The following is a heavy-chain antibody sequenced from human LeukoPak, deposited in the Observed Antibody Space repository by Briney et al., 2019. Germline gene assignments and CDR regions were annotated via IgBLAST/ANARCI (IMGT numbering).Heavy chain of an antibody. D-gene: IGHD3-22*01. J-gene: IGHJ6*03. Sequence: SETLSLTCAVYGGSFSGYYWSWIRQPPGKGLEWIGYVYYSGSTNYNPSLKSRVTISVDTSKNQFSLKLSSVTAADTAVYYCARGGGYYYDSSGYYHYYYYMDVWGKGTTVTISS. CDR3: ARGGGYYYDSSGYYHYYYYMDV. V-gene: IGHV4-59*01. CDR1: GGSFSGYY. CDR2: VYYSGST.